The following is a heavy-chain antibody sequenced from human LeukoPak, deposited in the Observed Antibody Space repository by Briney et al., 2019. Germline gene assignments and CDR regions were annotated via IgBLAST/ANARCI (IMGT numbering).Heavy chain of an antibody. CDR3: VSWYSSSWYGSWFDP. Sequence: SETLSLTCTVSGYSISSGYYWGWIRQPPGKGLEWIGSIYYSGSTYYNPSLKSRVTISVDTSKNQFSLKLSSVTAADTAVYYCVSWYSSSWYGSWFDPWGQGTLVTVSS. D-gene: IGHD6-13*01. CDR2: IYYSGST. J-gene: IGHJ5*02. CDR1: GYSISSGYY. V-gene: IGHV4-38-2*02.